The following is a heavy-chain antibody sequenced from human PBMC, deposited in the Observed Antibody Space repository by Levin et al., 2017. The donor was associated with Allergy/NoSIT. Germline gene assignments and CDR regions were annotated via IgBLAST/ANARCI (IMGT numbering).Heavy chain of an antibody. Sequence: PGGSLRLSCAASGFTFSSYAMSWVRQAPGKGLEWVSAISGSGGSTYYADSVKGRFTISRDNSKNTLYLQMNSLRAEDTAVYYCAKEIRALVFYGDDDAFDIWGQGTMVTVSS. J-gene: IGHJ3*02. CDR3: AKEIRALVFYGDDDAFDI. D-gene: IGHD2/OR15-2a*01. V-gene: IGHV3-23*01. CDR2: ISGSGGST. CDR1: GFTFSSYA.